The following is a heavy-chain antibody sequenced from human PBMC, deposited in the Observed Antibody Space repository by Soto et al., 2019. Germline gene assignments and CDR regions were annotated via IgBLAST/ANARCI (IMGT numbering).Heavy chain of an antibody. J-gene: IGHJ6*02. CDR3: AKGAGPPYLPSTFYYYGMDV. V-gene: IGHV3-23*01. D-gene: IGHD3-16*01. CDR2: ISGSGGST. Sequence: GGSLRLSCAASGFTFSSYAMSWVRQAPGKGLEWVSAISGSGGSTYYADSVKGRFTISRDNSKNTLYLQMNSLRAEDTAVYYCAKGAGPPYLPSTFYYYGMDVWGQGTTVTVSS. CDR1: GFTFSSYA.